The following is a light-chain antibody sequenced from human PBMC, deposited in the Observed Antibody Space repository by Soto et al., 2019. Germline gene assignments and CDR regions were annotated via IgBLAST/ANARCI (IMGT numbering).Light chain of an antibody. J-gene: IGKJ2*01. CDR2: GAS. V-gene: IGKV3-20*01. Sequence: EIVLMQSQGTLYLSPGERATLSCRASQSVTNNYLAWYQQKPGQAPRLLIYGASSRASGVPDRFSGSGSGTDFTLTITRLEPEDFAVYYCQQYGISPLMYTFGQGTKLGV. CDR3: QQYGISPLMYT. CDR1: QSVTNNY.